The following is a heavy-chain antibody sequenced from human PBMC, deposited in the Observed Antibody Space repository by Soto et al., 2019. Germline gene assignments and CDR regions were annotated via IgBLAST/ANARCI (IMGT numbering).Heavy chain of an antibody. Sequence: GGSLRLSCSASGFTFSSYAMHWVRQAPGKGLEYVSAISSNGGSTYYADSVKCRFTISRDNSKNTLYLQMSSLRAEDTAVYYCVKGDLFGVVIPILYGMDVWGQGTTVTVSS. V-gene: IGHV3-64D*06. CDR2: ISSNGGST. CDR1: GFTFSSYA. D-gene: IGHD3-3*01. CDR3: VKGDLFGVVIPILYGMDV. J-gene: IGHJ6*02.